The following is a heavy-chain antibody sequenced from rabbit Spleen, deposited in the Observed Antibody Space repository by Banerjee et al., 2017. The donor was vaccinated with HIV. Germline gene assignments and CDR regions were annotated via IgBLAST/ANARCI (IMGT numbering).Heavy chain of an antibody. J-gene: IGHJ6*01. V-gene: IGHV1S40*01. D-gene: IGHD1-1*01. CDR1: GVSFSSSSY. CDR3: ARDTSSSFSSYGMDL. Sequence: QSLEESGGDLVKPGASLTLTCTASGVSFSSSSYLCWVRQAPGKGLEWIACIDSGVSGFTYFATWAKGRFTCSKISSTTVTLQMTRLTAADTATYFCARDTSSSFSSYGMDLWGPGTLVTVS. CDR2: IDSGVSGFT.